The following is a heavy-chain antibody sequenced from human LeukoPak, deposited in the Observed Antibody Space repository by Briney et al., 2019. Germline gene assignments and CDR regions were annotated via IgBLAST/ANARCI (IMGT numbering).Heavy chain of an antibody. J-gene: IGHJ4*02. CDR2: ISWNSGSI. V-gene: IGHV3-9*01. Sequence: GGSLRLSCAASGFTFDDYAMHWVRQAPGKGLEWGSGISWNSGSIGYADSVKGRFTISRDNAKNSLYLQMNSLRAEDTALYYCAKDKSGSYGTLDYWGQGTLVTVSS. D-gene: IGHD1-26*01. CDR1: GFTFDDYA. CDR3: AKDKSGSYGTLDY.